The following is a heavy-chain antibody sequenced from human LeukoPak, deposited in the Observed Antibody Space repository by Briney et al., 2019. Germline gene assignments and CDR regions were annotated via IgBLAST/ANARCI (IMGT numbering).Heavy chain of an antibody. V-gene: IGHV4-30-4*08. CDR2: IYYSGST. D-gene: IGHD6-13*01. Sequence: SETLSLTCTVSGGSISSGDYYWSWIRQPPGKGLEWIGYIYYSGSTYYNPSLKSRVTISVDTSKNQFSLKLSSVTAADTAVYYCARAVVAAAGTYFDYWGQGTLVTVSS. CDR1: GGSISSGDYY. CDR3: ARAVVAAAGTYFDY. J-gene: IGHJ4*02.